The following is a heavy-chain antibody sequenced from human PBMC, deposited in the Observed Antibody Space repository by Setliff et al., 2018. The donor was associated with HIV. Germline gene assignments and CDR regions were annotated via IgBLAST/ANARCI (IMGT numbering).Heavy chain of an antibody. CDR1: GDSISSSAYY. J-gene: IGHJ6*02. D-gene: IGHD5-18*01. CDR2: IYQSGST. Sequence: SETLSLTCTVSGDSISSSAYYWGWVRQPPGKRLEWLGSIYQSGSTSYNPSLSSRLTISVDTSKNQFSLKLSSVTAADTAVYYCARERGGGYNYGRGMDVWGQGTTVTVSS. CDR3: ARERGGGYNYGRGMDV. V-gene: IGHV4-39*07.